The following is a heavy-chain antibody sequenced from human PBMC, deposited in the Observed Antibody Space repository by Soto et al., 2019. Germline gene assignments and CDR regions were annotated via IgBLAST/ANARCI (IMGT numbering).Heavy chain of an antibody. D-gene: IGHD2-21*01. CDR2: ISGGGDAT. CDR3: ARKVVGSTSRPDYWYFDL. Sequence: EVQLLESGGDSVQPGGSVRLSCAGSGFTFINYAMNWVRQAPGKGREWVSTISGGGDATFFADSVRGRFTFSRDNSKNTVTLQMHSLGVDDTAVYYCARKVVGSTSRPDYWYFDLWGRGTLVTVSS. CDR1: GFTFINYA. V-gene: IGHV3-23*01. J-gene: IGHJ2*01.